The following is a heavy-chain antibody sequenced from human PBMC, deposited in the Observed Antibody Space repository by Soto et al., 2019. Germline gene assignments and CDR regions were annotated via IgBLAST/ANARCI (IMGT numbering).Heavy chain of an antibody. CDR1: GGSIGSGGYS. J-gene: IGHJ4*02. V-gene: IGHV4-30-2*01. CDR2: IYHSGST. D-gene: IGHD6-19*01. Sequence: SETLSLTCTVSGGSIGSGGYSWSWIRQPPGKGLEWIGYIYHSGSTYYNPSLKSRVTISLGRSKNHFSLKLSSVSAADTAVYYCARAQWLVLDYWGQGTLVTVSS. CDR3: ARAQWLVLDY.